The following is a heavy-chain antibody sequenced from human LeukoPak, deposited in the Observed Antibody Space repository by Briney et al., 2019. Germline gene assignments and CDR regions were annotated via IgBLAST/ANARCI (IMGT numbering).Heavy chain of an antibody. CDR1: GGSINSHY. V-gene: IGHV4-59*11. CDR2: IFNRGST. CDR3: ASRPAGTTWYGIFDY. J-gene: IGHJ4*02. Sequence: SETLSLTCTVSGGSINSHYWSWIRQPPGKRLEWIGYIFNRGSTNYHPSLRSRVSMSVDTSRDQYSLRLSSVTAADTAIYYCASRPAGTTWYGIFDYWSQGTLVTVSS. D-gene: IGHD6-13*01.